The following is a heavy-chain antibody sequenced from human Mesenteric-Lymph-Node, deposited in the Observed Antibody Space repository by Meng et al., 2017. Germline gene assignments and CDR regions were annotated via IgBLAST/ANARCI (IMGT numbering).Heavy chain of an antibody. V-gene: IGHV4-31*02. J-gene: IGHJ4*02. CDR2: IYYSGST. Sequence: SWVRQAPGKGLEWIGYIYYSGSTYYNPSLKSRVTISVDTSKNQFSLKLSSVTAADTAVYYCARDDPSGYFDYWGQGTLVTVSS. CDR3: ARDDPSGYFDY.